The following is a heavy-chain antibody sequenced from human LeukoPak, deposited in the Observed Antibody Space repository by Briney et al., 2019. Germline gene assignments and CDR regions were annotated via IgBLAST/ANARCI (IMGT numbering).Heavy chain of an antibody. D-gene: IGHD3-16*02. CDR1: GGSISSSSYY. J-gene: IGHJ5*02. V-gene: IGHV4-39*01. Sequence: SETLSLTCTVSGGSISSSSYYWGWIRPPPGKGLEWIVSIYYSGSTYYNPSRQSPVTISVDTSKDQFSLKLSSVTAADTAVYYCATQDYDYVWGSYRYKSWFDPWGQGTLVTVSS. CDR3: ATQDYDYVWGSYRYKSWFDP. CDR2: IYYSGST.